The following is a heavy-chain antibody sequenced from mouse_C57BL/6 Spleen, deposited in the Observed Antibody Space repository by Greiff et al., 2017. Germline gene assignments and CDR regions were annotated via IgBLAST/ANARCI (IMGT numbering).Heavy chain of an antibody. CDR2: INPYNGDT. Sequence: VQLQQSGPELVKPGASVKISCKASGYSFTGYFMNWVMQSHGKSLEWIGRINPYNGDTFYNQKFKGKATLTVDKSSSTAHMELRSLTSEDSAVYNCAREDVLAYWGQGTLVTVSA. CDR1: GYSFTGYF. J-gene: IGHJ3*01. CDR3: AREDVLAY. V-gene: IGHV1-20*01.